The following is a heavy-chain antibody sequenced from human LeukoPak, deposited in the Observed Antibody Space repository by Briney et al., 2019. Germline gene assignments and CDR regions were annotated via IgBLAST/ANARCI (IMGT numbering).Heavy chain of an antibody. V-gene: IGHV3-11*03. D-gene: IGHD2-15*01. Sequence: GGSLRLSCAASGFTFSDYYMSWIRQAPGKGLEWVSYISSSSTYTNYADSVKGRFTISRDNAKNSLYLQMNSLRAEDTAVYYCARSLGYCSAGSCFPFDYWGQGTLVTVSS. CDR1: GFTFSDYY. CDR3: ARSLGYCSAGSCFPFDY. CDR2: ISSSSTYT. J-gene: IGHJ4*02.